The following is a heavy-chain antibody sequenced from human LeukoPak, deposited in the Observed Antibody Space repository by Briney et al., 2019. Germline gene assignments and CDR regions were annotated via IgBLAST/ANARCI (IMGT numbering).Heavy chain of an antibody. CDR3: ARDLTGDGYNDY. CDR2: IYYSGST. J-gene: IGHJ4*02. V-gene: IGHV4-59*01. Sequence: PSETLSLTCTVSGGSISSYYWSWIRQPPGKGLEWIGYIYYSGSTNYNPSLKSRVTISVDTSKNQFSLKLSSVTAADTAVYYCARDLTGDGYNDYGGQGTLVTVSS. CDR1: GGSISSYY. D-gene: IGHD5-24*01.